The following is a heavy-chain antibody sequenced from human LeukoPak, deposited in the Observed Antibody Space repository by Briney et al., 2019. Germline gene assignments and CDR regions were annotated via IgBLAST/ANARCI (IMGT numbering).Heavy chain of an antibody. CDR2: IYHSGST. Sequence: PSQTLSLTCAVSGGSISSGGYSWSWIRQPPGKGLEWIGYIYHSGSTYYNPSLKSRVTISVDRSKNQFSLKLSSVTAADTAVYYCARSITMVRGVPNWFDPWGQGTLVTVSS. CDR1: GGSISSGGYS. J-gene: IGHJ5*02. CDR3: ARSITMVRGVPNWFDP. D-gene: IGHD3-10*01. V-gene: IGHV4-30-2*01.